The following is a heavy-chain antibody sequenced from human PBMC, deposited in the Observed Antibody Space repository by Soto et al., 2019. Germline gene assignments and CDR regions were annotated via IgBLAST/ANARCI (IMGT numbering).Heavy chain of an antibody. J-gene: IGHJ5*02. CDR2: ISADGQGI. V-gene: IGHV3-23*01. CDR3: ARDRNYPRDQFQS. D-gene: IGHD1-7*01. CDR1: GFTFSSSA. Sequence: GSLRLSGVVSGFTFSSSALSLVRQAPGKGLEWVSAISADGQGIYYADSVWGRFTISRDNSKNTIFLHMDSLRAEDTAVYYCARDRNYPRDQFQSWGQGTLVTVS.